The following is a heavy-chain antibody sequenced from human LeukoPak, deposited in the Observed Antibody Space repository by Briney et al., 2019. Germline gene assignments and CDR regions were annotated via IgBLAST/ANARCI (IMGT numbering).Heavy chain of an antibody. CDR1: GYTFTSYG. V-gene: IGHV1-18*01. CDR2: ISAYNGNT. J-gene: IGHJ4*02. CDR3: ARAQGAYGSGSSYFDY. Sequence: ASVKVSCKASGYTFTSYGISWVRQAPGQGLEWMGWISAYNGNTNYAQKLQGRVTMTTDTSTSTAYMELRSLRSDDTAVYYCARAQGAYGSGSSYFDYWGQGTLVTVSS. D-gene: IGHD3-10*01.